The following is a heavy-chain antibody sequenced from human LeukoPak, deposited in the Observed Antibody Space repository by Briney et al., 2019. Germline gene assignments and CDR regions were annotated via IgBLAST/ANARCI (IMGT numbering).Heavy chain of an antibody. V-gene: IGHV4-61*02. CDR2: IYTSGST. CDR3: ARIFGGPVSRRFDP. Sequence: SETLSLTCTVSGGSISSDDYHWSWIRQPAGKGLEWIGRIYTSGSTNYNPSLKSRVTISVDTSKNQFSLKPSSVTAADTAVYYCARIFGGPVSRRFDPWGQGTLVTVSS. CDR1: GGSISSDDYH. J-gene: IGHJ5*02. D-gene: IGHD4-23*01.